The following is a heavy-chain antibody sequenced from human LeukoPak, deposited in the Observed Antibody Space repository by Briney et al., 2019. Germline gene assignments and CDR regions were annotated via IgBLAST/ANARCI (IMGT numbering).Heavy chain of an antibody. CDR3: GRVPSGYNGYLDY. J-gene: IGHJ4*02. V-gene: IGHV3-74*01. CDR2: ISDGSST. CDR1: GFTFSSYW. Sequence: GGSLRLSCAASGFTFSSYWMHWVRQAPGKGLVWVSRISDGSSTSYADSVKGRFTISRDNAKNTLYLQMNSLRDEDTAVYYCGRVPSGYNGYLDYWGQGTRVTVSS. D-gene: IGHD5-12*01.